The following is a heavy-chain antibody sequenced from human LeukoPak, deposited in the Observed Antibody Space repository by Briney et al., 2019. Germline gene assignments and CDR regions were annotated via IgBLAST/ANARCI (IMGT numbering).Heavy chain of an antibody. J-gene: IGHJ4*02. CDR1: GFTFSSYA. CDR3: ARLGVGYDFWSGYEDYFDY. Sequence: GGSLRLSCAASGFTFSSYAMSWVRQAPGKGLEWVSAISGSGGSTYYADSVKGRFTISRDNAKNSLYLQMNSLRAEDTAVYYCARLGVGYDFWSGYEDYFDYWGQGTLVTVSS. CDR2: ISGSGGST. D-gene: IGHD3-3*01. V-gene: IGHV3-23*01.